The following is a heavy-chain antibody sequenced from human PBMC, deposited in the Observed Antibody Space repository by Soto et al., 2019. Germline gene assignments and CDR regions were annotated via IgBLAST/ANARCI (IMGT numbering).Heavy chain of an antibody. D-gene: IGHD3-3*01. Sequence: GGSLRLSXAASGFTFSSYAMSWVRQAPGKGLEWVSAISGSGGTTYYADSVKGRFTISRDNSKNTLYLQMNSLRAEDTAVYYCAKDLHYYFWSGSPSDYWGQGTLVTVSS. CDR1: GFTFSSYA. CDR3: AKDLHYYFWSGSPSDY. V-gene: IGHV3-23*01. CDR2: ISGSGGTT. J-gene: IGHJ4*02.